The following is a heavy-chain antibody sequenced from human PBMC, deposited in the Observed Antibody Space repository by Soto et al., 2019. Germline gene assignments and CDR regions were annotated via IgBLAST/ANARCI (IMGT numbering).Heavy chain of an antibody. CDR3: ASGGSSDWQFDLEC. CDR1: AGSFSHYY. V-gene: IGHV4-34*01. D-gene: IGHD6-19*01. J-gene: IGHJ3*01. CDR2: IKHSGSS. Sequence: LSLTCAVYAGSFSHYYWNWIRQSPGKGLEWIGKIKHSGSSNYNPSLRSRVSISVDMSKNQFSLRLTSVTAADTAVYYCASGGSSDWQFDLECRGQGPMVTVAS.